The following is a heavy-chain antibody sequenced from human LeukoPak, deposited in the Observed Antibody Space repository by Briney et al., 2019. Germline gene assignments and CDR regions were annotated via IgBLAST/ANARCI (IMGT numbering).Heavy chain of an antibody. J-gene: IGHJ6*04. V-gene: IGHV3-48*04. Sequence: PGGSLRLSCAASGFTFSSYGMTWVRQAPGKGLEWVSYISSSGSTIYYADSVKGRFTISRDNAKNSLYLQMNSLRAEDTAVYYCAELGITMIGGVWGKGTTVTISS. CDR2: ISSSGSTI. CDR1: GFTFSSYG. D-gene: IGHD3-10*02. CDR3: AELGITMIGGV.